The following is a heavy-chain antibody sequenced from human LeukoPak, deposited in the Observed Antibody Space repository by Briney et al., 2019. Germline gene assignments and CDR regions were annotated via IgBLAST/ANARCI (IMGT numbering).Heavy chain of an antibody. J-gene: IGHJ5*02. D-gene: IGHD2-2*01. CDR2: ISGSGGST. CDR1: GFTFSDYY. V-gene: IGHV3-23*01. Sequence: PGGSLRLSCAASGFTFSDYYMSWVRQAPGKGLEWVSAISGSGGSTYYADSVKGRFTISRDNSKNTLYLQMNSLRAEDTAVYYCAPPGSTSCYYIGCGWFDPWGQGTLVTVSS. CDR3: APPGSTSCYYIGCGWFDP.